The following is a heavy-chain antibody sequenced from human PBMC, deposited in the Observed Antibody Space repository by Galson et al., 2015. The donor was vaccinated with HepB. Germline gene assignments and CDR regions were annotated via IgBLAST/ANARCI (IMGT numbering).Heavy chain of an antibody. CDR3: SRLAGIAKTTTCIDN. V-gene: IGHV3-73*01. Sequence: SLSLSCAASGFTFSGSAIHWVRQAPGKGLEWVGRITNKANNYATAYAASVKGRFTITRDDSKNPAYMQMTSLNTEYSAVYYCSRLAGIAKTTTCIDNWGQGTLVTVSS. J-gene: IGHJ4*02. CDR1: GFTFSGSA. CDR2: ITNKANNYAT. D-gene: IGHD1-26*01.